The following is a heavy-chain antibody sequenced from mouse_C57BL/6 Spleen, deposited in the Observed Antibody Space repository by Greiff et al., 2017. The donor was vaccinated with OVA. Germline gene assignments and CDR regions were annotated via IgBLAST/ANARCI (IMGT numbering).Heavy chain of an antibody. CDR2: INPSTGGT. Sequence: EVQRVESGPELVKPGASVKISCKASGYSFTGYYMNWVKQSPEKSLEWIGEINPSTGGTTYNQKFKAKATLTVDKSSSTAYMQLKSLTSEDSAVYYCARSYDYDVGFDYWGQGTTLTVSS. J-gene: IGHJ2*01. D-gene: IGHD2-4*01. CDR3: ARSYDYDVGFDY. CDR1: GYSFTGYY. V-gene: IGHV1-42*01.